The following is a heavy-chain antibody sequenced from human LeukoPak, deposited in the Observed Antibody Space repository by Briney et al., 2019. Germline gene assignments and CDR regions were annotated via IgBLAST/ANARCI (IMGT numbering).Heavy chain of an antibody. D-gene: IGHD2-15*01. CDR2: INPRDSDA. V-gene: IGHV5-51*01. CDR1: RYSFTTYW. CDR3: ARQWSFDY. J-gene: IGHJ4*02. Sequence: GESLKISCKASRYSFTTYWIAWVRQMPGKGLEWVGIINPRDSDARYSPSFQGQVIISADASISTAYLQWSSLQASDTAMYYCARQWSFDYWGQGSLVIVSS.